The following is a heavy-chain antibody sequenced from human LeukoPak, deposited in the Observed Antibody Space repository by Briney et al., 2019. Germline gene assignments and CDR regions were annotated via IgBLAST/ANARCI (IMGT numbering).Heavy chain of an antibody. V-gene: IGHV3-48*02. J-gene: IGHJ4*02. D-gene: IGHD3-22*01. CDR3: ASGGGGYYQYFDY. CDR2: INHNGEMI. CDR1: GFTFSNYV. Sequence: GGSLRLSCAASGFTFSNYVMSWVRQAPGKGLEWVSYINHNGEMIFYPDFVKGRFTISRDNAKNSLYLQMNSLRDEDTAVYYCASGGGGYYQYFDYWGQGTLVTVSS.